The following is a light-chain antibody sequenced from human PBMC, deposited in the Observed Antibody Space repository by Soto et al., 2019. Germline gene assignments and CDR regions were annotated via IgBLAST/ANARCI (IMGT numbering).Light chain of an antibody. CDR1: QSISVW. V-gene: IGKV1-5*03. CDR2: KAS. CDR3: QQYNSYSWT. J-gene: IGKJ1*01. Sequence: MNKPPSTLSASNRERVTITCRASQSISVWLAWYQQKAGKAPNLLIYKASRLESGVPSRFSGSGSETEFTLTISGLQPGDSATYYCQQYNSYSWTFGQG.